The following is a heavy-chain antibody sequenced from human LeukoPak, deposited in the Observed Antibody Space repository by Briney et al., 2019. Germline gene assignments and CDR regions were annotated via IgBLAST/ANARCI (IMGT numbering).Heavy chain of an antibody. Sequence: GGSLRLSCAASGFTFSSYSMNWVRQAPGKGLEWVSSISSSSSYIYYADSVKGRFTISRDNAKNSLYLQMNSLRAEDTAVYYCARDSSIVGATDYWGQGTLVTVSS. CDR3: ARDSSIVGATDY. CDR2: ISSSSSYI. D-gene: IGHD1-26*01. V-gene: IGHV3-21*01. J-gene: IGHJ4*02. CDR1: GFTFSSYS.